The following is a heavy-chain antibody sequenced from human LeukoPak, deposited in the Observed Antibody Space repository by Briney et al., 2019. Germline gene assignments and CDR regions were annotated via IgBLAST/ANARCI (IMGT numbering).Heavy chain of an antibody. D-gene: IGHD2-2*03. CDR2: IYYSGST. V-gene: IGHV4-59*04. CDR1: GGSISSYY. Sequence: PSETLSLTCTVSGGSISSYYWSWIRQPPGKGLEWIGYIYYSGSTFYNPSLKSRVTISVDTSKNQFSLRLSSVTAADTAVYYCARHGSTDYFDYWGQGTLVTVSS. J-gene: IGHJ4*02. CDR3: ARHGSTDYFDY.